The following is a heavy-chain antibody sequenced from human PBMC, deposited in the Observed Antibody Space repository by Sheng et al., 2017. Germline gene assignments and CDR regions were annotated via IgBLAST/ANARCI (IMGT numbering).Heavy chain of an antibody. V-gene: IGHV4-30-4*07. CDR1: GGSISSDGYS. Sequence: QVQLQESGPGLVKPSQTLSLTCAVSGGSISSDGYSWSWIRQPPGKGLEWIGYIYYSGSAYYNPSLKSRVTISVDTSKNQFSLKVSSVTAADTAVYYCARVTTGNWFDPWGQGTLVTVSS. CDR3: ARVTTGNWFDP. J-gene: IGHJ5*02. D-gene: IGHD1-1*01. CDR2: IYYSGSA.